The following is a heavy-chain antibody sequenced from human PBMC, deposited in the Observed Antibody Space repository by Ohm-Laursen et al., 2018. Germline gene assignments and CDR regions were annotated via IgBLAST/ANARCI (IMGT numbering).Heavy chain of an antibody. CDR2: ISSGSSTI. J-gene: IGHJ3*02. Sequence: GSLRLSCAASGFTFSGYSMNWVRQGPGKGLEWISYISSGSSTIYYADSVRGRFTISRDKAKNSLYLQMNSLRAEDTAIYFCACYEGGAFDIWGQGTMVTVSS. CDR3: ACYEGGAFDI. D-gene: IGHD3-16*01. V-gene: IGHV3-48*01. CDR1: GFTFSGYS.